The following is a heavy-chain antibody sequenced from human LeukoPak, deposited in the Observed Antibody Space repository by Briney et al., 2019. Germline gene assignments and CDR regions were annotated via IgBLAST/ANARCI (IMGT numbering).Heavy chain of an antibody. V-gene: IGHV1-69*06. D-gene: IGHD3-10*01. CDR2: IIPIFGTA. CDR3: ARDAYGSGSFGGRYGMDV. CDR1: GGTFSSYA. J-gene: IGHJ6*04. Sequence: SVKVSRKASGGTFSSYAISWVRQAPGQGLEWMGGIIPIFGTANYAQKFQGRVTITADKSTSTAYMELSSLRSEDTAVYYCARDAYGSGSFGGRYGMDVWGKGTTVTVSS.